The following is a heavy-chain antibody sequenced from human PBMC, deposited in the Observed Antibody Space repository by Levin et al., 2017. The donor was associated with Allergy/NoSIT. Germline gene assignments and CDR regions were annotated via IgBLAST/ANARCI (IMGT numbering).Heavy chain of an antibody. J-gene: IGHJ5*02. CDR2: IYPGDSDT. V-gene: IGHV5-51*01. D-gene: IGHD6-13*01. CDR3: ARHFSSSWYGGYRWFDP. CDR1: GYSFTSYW. Sequence: GGSLRLSCKGSGYSFTSYWIGWVRQMPGKGLEWMGIIYPGDSDTRYSPSFQGQVTISADKSISTAYLQWSSLKASDTAMYYCARHFSSSWYGGYRWFDPWGQGTLVTVSS.